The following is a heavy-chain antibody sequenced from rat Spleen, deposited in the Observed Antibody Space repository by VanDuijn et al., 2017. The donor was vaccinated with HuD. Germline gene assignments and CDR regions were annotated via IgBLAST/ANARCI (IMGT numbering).Heavy chain of an antibody. CDR3: ARQTGSPIWYFDF. V-gene: IGHV5-25*01. J-gene: IGHJ1*01. Sequence: EVQLVESGGGLVQPGRSLKLSCAASGFTFSNYDMAWVRQAPTKGLEWVASISPSGGSTYYRDSVKGRFTVSRDNAKSTLYLQMDSLRSEDTATYYCARQTGSPIWYFDFWGPGTMVTVSS. CDR2: ISPSGGST. CDR1: GFTFSNYD. D-gene: IGHD5-1*01.